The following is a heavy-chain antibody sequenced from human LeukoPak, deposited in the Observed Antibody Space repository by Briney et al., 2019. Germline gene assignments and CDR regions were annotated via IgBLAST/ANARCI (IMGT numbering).Heavy chain of an antibody. Sequence: PGGSLRLSCATSGFIFDDYAMHWVRQGPGKGLEWVALVSWDGGSAYYADSVSGRFTISRDNTKSSLYLQMTGLTDDDTALYFCAKDIAGSRGDYLDYWGQGTRVTVSS. CDR2: VSWDGGSA. D-gene: IGHD3-10*01. J-gene: IGHJ4*02. CDR1: GFIFDDYA. CDR3: AKDIAGSRGDYLDY. V-gene: IGHV3-43D*03.